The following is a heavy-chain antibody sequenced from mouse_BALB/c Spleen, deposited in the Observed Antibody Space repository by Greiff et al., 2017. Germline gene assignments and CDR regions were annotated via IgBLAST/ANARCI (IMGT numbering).Heavy chain of an antibody. CDR3: ARDRGYGNPYYYAMDY. Sequence: EVQLQESGGGLVKPGGSLKLSCAASGFTFSDYYMYWVRQTPEKRLEWVATISDGGSYTYYPDSVKGRFTISRDNAKNNLYLQMSSLKSEDTAMYYCARDRGYGNPYYYAMDYWGQGTSVTVSS. V-gene: IGHV5-4*02. CDR2: ISDGGSYT. D-gene: IGHD2-1*01. CDR1: GFTFSDYY. J-gene: IGHJ4*01.